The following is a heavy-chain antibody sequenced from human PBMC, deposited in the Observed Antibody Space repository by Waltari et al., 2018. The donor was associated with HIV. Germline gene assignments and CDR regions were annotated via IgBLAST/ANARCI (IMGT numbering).Heavy chain of an antibody. CDR1: GGSISSSSYY. J-gene: IGHJ5*02. V-gene: IGHV4-39*01. D-gene: IGHD3-3*01. CDR2: IYYSGST. Sequence: QLQLQESGPGLVKPSETLSLTCTVSGGSISSSSYYLGWIRQPPGKGLEWIGSIYYSGSTYYNPSLKSRVTISVDTSKNQFSLKLSSVTAADTAVYYCARLQYYDFWSGTYNWFDPWGQGTLVTVSS. CDR3: ARLQYYDFWSGTYNWFDP.